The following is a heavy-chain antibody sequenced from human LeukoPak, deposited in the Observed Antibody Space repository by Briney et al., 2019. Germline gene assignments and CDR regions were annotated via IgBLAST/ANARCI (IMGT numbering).Heavy chain of an antibody. Sequence: GGSLRLSCAASGXTFSSSSMNWVRQAPGKGLEWVSYISSSSSTIYYADSVKGRFTISRDNAKNSVYLHMDSLRAEDTAVYYCARAANLGWGIVVVTAIYDYWGQGTLVTVSS. V-gene: IGHV3-48*04. J-gene: IGHJ4*02. CDR3: ARAANLGWGIVVVTAIYDY. CDR2: ISSSSSTI. D-gene: IGHD2-21*02. CDR1: GXTFSSSS.